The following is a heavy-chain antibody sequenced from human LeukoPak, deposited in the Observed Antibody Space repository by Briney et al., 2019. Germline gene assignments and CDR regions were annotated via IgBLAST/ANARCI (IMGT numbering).Heavy chain of an antibody. D-gene: IGHD2-2*02. Sequence: GASVSVSCTASGYTFTGHFMHWVRQAPGQGLEWMGWIEPKSGGTHYGHKFQGRVTMTRDTSMSTAYMELSRLKADHTAVYYCAREMGVVPTAIPTVDSWGQGTLVTV. V-gene: IGHV1-2*02. CDR2: IEPKSGGT. J-gene: IGHJ4*02. CDR3: AREMGVVPTAIPTVDS. CDR1: GYTFTGHF.